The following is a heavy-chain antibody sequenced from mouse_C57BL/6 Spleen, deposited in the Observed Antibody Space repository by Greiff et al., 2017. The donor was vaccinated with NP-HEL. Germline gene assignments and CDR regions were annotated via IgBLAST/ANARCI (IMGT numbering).Heavy chain of an antibody. D-gene: IGHD2-3*01. V-gene: IGHV1-4*01. CDR2: INPSSGYT. CDR3: ARDDGNSLFAY. CDR1: GYTFTSYT. Sequence: VQLQESGAELARPGASVKMSCKASGYTFTSYTMHWVKQRPGQGLEWIGYINPSSGYTKYNQKFKDKATLTADKSSSTAYMQLSSLTSEDSAVYYCARDDGNSLFAYWGQGTLVTVSA. J-gene: IGHJ3*01.